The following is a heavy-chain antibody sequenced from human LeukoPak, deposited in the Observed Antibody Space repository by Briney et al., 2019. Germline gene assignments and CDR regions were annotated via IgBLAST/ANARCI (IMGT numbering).Heavy chain of an antibody. V-gene: IGHV3-48*03. CDR2: ISSSGSTI. J-gene: IGHJ4*02. CDR3: ARDDGDQAEDY. D-gene: IGHD4-17*01. CDR1: GFTFSSYE. Sequence: PGGSLRLSCAASGFTFSSYEMNWVRQAPGKGLEWDSYISSSGSTIYYADSVKGRFTISRDNAKNSLYLQMNSLRAEDTAVYYCARDDGDQAEDYWGQGTLVTVSS.